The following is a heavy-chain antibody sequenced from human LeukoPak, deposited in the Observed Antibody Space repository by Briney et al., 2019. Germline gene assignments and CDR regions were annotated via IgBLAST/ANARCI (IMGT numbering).Heavy chain of an antibody. V-gene: IGHV3-23*01. CDR2: ISGSGGST. J-gene: IGHJ6*03. D-gene: IGHD6-25*01. Sequence: GGSLRLSCAASGFTFSSYAMSWVRQAPGKGLEWVSAISGSGGSTYYADSVKGRFTISRDNSKNTLYLQMDSLRAEDTAVYYCAREYWVVSSGGYMDVWGKGTTVTVSS. CDR3: AREYWVVSSGGYMDV. CDR1: GFTFSSYA.